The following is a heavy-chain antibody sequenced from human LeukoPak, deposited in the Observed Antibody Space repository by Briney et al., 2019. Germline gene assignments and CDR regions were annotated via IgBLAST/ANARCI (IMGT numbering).Heavy chain of an antibody. Sequence: ASVKVSCKVSGYTLTELSMHWVRQAPGKGLEWMGGFDPEDGETIYAQKFQGRVTVTEDTSTDTAYMELSSLRSDDTAVYYCARGKIAAAGLSGYWGQGTLVTVSS. CDR1: GYTLTELS. V-gene: IGHV1-24*01. J-gene: IGHJ4*02. CDR2: FDPEDGET. CDR3: ARGKIAAAGLSGY. D-gene: IGHD6-13*01.